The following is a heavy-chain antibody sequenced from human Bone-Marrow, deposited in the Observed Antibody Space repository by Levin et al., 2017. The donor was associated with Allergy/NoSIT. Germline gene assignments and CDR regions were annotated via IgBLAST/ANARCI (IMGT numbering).Heavy chain of an antibody. J-gene: IGHJ4*02. Sequence: GGSLRLSCAASGFTFSSYEMNWVRQAPGKGLEWVSYISSSGSTIYYADSVKGRFTISRDNAKNSLYLQMNSLRAEDTAVYYCASVDGYYSYWGQGTLVTVSS. CDR3: ASVDGYYSY. V-gene: IGHV3-48*03. CDR1: GFTFSSYE. CDR2: ISSSGSTI. D-gene: IGHD3-22*01.